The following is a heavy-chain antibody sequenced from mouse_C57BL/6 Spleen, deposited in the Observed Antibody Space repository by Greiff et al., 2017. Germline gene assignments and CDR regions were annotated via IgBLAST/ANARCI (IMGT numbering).Heavy chain of an antibody. V-gene: IGHV5-4*01. D-gene: IGHD1-1*01. CDR1: GFTFSSYA. CDR2: ISDGGSYT. J-gene: IGHJ4*01. CDR3: ARDRDYYDGAMDY. Sequence: DVQLVESGGGLVKPGGSLKLSCAASGFTFSSYAMSWVRQTPEKRLEWVATISDGGSYTYYPDNVKGRFTISRDNAKNNLYLQMSHLKSEDTAMYYCARDRDYYDGAMDYWGQGTSVTVSS.